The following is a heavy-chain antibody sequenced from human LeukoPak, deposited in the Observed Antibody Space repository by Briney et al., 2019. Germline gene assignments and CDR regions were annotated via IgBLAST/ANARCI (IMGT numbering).Heavy chain of an antibody. CDR1: GGSISSSSYY. CDR2: IYYSGST. CDR3: ARDRRTSGWYGS. V-gene: IGHV4-39*07. Sequence: SETLSLTCTVSGGSISSSSYYWGWIRQPPGKGLEWIGSIYYSGSTYYNPSLKSRVTISVDTSKNQFSLKLSSVTAADTAVHYCARDRRTSGWYGSWGQGTLVTVSS. D-gene: IGHD2-2*01. J-gene: IGHJ5*01.